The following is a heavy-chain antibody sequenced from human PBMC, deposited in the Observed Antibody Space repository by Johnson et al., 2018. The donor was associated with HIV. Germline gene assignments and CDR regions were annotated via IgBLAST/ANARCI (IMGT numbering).Heavy chain of an antibody. J-gene: IGHJ3*02. CDR3: AKDKAVGATHYFAFDI. CDR2: ISASGGST. V-gene: IGHV3-23*04. D-gene: IGHD1-26*01. CDR1: GFTFHDYG. Sequence: EQLVESGGGVVRPGGSLRLSCAASGFTFHDYGMTWVRQAPGKGLEWVSTISASGGSTYYADSVKGRFTISRDNSKDTLYLQMNSLRAEDTAVYYCAKDKAVGATHYFAFDIWGQGTMVTVSS.